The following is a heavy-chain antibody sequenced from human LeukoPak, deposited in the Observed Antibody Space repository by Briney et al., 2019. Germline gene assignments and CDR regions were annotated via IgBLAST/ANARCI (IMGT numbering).Heavy chain of an antibody. J-gene: IGHJ4*02. CDR2: INTKSGAT. Sequence: ASVKVSCKASGYTFTGSCMHWVRQAPGQGLEWLGWINTKSGATNYAQNFQGRVTMTRDTSMSTTYMELKRLRSDDTAVYYCARDLGISGWYAPPLGYFDYWGQGTLLTVSS. D-gene: IGHD6-19*01. CDR3: ARDLGISGWYAPPLGYFDY. V-gene: IGHV1-2*02. CDR1: GYTFTGSC.